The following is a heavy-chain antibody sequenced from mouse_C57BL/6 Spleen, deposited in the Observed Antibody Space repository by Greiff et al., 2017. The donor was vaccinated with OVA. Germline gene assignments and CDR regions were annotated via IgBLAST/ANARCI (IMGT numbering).Heavy chain of an antibody. CDR3: ARGVSGHTWYFDV. Sequence: EVQLQQSGPELVKPGASVKISCKASGYTFTDYYMNWVKQSHGKSLEWIGDINPNNGGTSYNQKFKGKATLTVDKSSSTAYMELRSLTSEDSAVYYCARGVSGHTWYFDVWGTGTTVTVSS. V-gene: IGHV1-26*01. J-gene: IGHJ1*03. CDR1: GYTFTDYY. CDR2: INPNNGGT.